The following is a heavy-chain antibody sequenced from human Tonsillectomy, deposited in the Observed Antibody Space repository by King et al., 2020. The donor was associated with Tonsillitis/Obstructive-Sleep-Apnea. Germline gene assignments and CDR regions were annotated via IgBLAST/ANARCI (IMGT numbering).Heavy chain of an antibody. CDR2: INTNTGNP. Sequence: QVQLVQSGSELKKPGASVKVSCKASEYVFTSYVINWVRQAPGQGLEWMGWINTNTGNPTYAQGFTGRFVFSLDTSLSTAYLQIISLKGEDTAVYYCARTPAVPPAERYYYTYMALGGKGPTVTV. J-gene: IGHJ6*03. D-gene: IGHD2-2*01. V-gene: IGHV7-4-1*02. CDR1: EYVFTSYV. CDR3: ARTPAVPPAERYYYTYMAL.